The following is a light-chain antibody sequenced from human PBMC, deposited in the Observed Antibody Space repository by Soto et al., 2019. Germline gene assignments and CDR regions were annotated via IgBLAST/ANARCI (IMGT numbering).Light chain of an antibody. Sequence: QLVLTQSPSASASLGASVKLTCTLSSGHSSYAIAWHQQQPEKGPRYLMKLNSDGSHSKGDGIPDRFSGSSSGAERYLIISCLQSEDVADYYCQTWGTGIHVFGTGTKVTVL. CDR1: SGHSSYA. CDR3: QTWGTGIHV. J-gene: IGLJ1*01. V-gene: IGLV4-69*01. CDR2: LNSDGSH.